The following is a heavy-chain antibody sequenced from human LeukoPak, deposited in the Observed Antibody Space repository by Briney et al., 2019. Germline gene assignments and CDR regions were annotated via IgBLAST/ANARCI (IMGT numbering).Heavy chain of an antibody. CDR2: ISSSSSYI. V-gene: IGHV3-21*01. D-gene: IGHD3-22*01. J-gene: IGHJ4*02. CDR1: GFTFSSYS. CDR3: AREDYDSSGYQEFDY. Sequence: GGSLRLSCAASGFTFSSYSMNWVRQAPGKGLEWVSSISSSSSYIYYADSVKGRFTISRDNAKNSLYLQMNSLRAEDTAVYYCAREDYDSSGYQEFDYWGQGTLVTVPS.